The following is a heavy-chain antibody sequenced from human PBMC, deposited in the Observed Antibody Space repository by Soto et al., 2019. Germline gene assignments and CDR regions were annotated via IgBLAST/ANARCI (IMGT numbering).Heavy chain of an antibody. V-gene: IGHV3-23*01. CDR3: AKVAFSVDY. Sequence: EVQLLESGGRLVLPGGSLRLSCAASGFTFTSSAMNWVRQAPGKGLEWVSGISSSGGLTYYADSGKGRFSISRDNSTNPLCLQMNSLRAEDTAVYYCAKVAFSVDYWGQGTLVSVSS. CDR2: ISSSGGLT. CDR1: GFTFTSSA. D-gene: IGHD3-16*01. J-gene: IGHJ4*02.